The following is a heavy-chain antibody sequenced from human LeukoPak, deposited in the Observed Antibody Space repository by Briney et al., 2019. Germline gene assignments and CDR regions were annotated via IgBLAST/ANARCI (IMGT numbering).Heavy chain of an antibody. V-gene: IGHV4-59*01. J-gene: IGHJ2*01. D-gene: IGHD3-22*01. Sequence: SETLSLTCTVSGGSISTYYWSWIRQPPGKGLEWIGYIYYSGSTNYNPSLKSRVTISVDTSKNQFSLKLSSVTAADTAVYYCARDRSYYDSSGYLNWYFDLWGRGTLVTVSS. CDR2: IYYSGST. CDR1: GGSISTYY. CDR3: ARDRSYYDSSGYLNWYFDL.